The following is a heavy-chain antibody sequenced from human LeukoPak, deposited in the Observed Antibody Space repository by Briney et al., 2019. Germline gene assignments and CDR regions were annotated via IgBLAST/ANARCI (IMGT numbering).Heavy chain of an antibody. Sequence: GGSLRLSCTTSGFTLSSYWMGWVRQAPGKGLEWVSYISSSSSPIYYADSVKGRFTISRDNAKNSLYLQMNSLRAEDTAVYYCARHFCSSTSCSNWGQGTLVTVSS. CDR2: ISSSSSPI. CDR1: GFTLSSYW. CDR3: ARHFCSSTSCSN. V-gene: IGHV3-48*01. D-gene: IGHD2-2*01. J-gene: IGHJ4*02.